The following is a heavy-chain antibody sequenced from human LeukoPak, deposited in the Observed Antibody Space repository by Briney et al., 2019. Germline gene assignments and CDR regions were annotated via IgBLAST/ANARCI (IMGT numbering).Heavy chain of an antibody. CDR1: GYTFTGYY. Sequence: GASVKVSCKASGYTFTGYYMHWVRQAPGQGLEWMGWINPNSGGTNHAQKFQGRVTMTRDMSISTAYMELSRLRSDDTAVYYCARDRPLDADDYYGFYYFDYWGQGTLVTVSS. J-gene: IGHJ4*02. D-gene: IGHD3-10*01. CDR3: ARDRPLDADDYYGFYYFDY. CDR2: INPNSGGT. V-gene: IGHV1-2*02.